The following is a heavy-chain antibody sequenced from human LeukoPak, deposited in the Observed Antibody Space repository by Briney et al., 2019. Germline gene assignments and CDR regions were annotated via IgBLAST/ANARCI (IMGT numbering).Heavy chain of an antibody. Sequence: SETLSLTCAVSGGSISSSSYYWGWIRQPPGKGLEWIGSIYYSGSTYYNPSLKSRVTISVDTSKNQFSLKLSSVTAADSAIYYCAKYIGVPHRPSPRHYMGVWGKGTTVTVSS. CDR1: GGSISSSSYY. D-gene: IGHD6-19*01. CDR2: IYYSGST. J-gene: IGHJ6*03. CDR3: AKYIGVPHRPSPRHYMGV. V-gene: IGHV4-39*07.